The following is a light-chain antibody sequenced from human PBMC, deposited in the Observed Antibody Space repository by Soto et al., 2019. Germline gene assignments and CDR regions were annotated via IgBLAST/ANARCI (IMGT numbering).Light chain of an antibody. V-gene: IGLV1-44*01. CDR3: AAWDDSLNGPV. Sequence: SVLTQPPSASGTPGQRVTISCSGSSSNIGNNTVNWYQQVPGTAPKLLIYSNNRRPSGVPDRFSGSKSGTSASLAISGLQSDDEADYYCAAWDDSLNGPVFXGGTKVTVL. J-gene: IGLJ3*02. CDR1: SSNIGNNT. CDR2: SNN.